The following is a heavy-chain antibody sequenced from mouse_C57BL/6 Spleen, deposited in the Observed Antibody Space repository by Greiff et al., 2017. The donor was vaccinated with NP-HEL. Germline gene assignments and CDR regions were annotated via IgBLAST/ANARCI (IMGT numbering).Heavy chain of an antibody. CDR1: GYAFSSYW. CDR3: AKGLDYAMDY. V-gene: IGHV1-80*01. CDR2: IYPGDGDT. D-gene: IGHD2-10*02. J-gene: IGHJ4*01. Sequence: QVHVKQSGAELVKPGASVKISCKASGYAFSSYWMNWVKQRPGKGLEWIGQIYPGDGDTNYNGKFKGKATLTADKSSSTAYMQLSRLTSEDSAVYFCAKGLDYAMDYWGQGTSVTVSS.